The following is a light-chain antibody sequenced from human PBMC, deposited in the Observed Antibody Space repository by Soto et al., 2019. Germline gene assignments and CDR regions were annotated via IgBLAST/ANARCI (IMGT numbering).Light chain of an antibody. CDR3: GSYTDTTYV. CDR2: DVS. J-gene: IGLJ1*01. V-gene: IGLV2-11*01. CDR1: SSDVGGYIY. Sequence: QSALTQPRSVSGSPGQSVTISCTGTSSDVGGYIYVSWYQQYPAKAPKVMIYDVSRRPSGVPDRFSGSKSGNTASLTISGLQAEDEAVYYCGSYTDTTYVFGTGTKLTVL.